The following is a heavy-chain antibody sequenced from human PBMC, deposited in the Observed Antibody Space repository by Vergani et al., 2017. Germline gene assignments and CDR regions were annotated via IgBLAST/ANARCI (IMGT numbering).Heavy chain of an antibody. CDR3: AKEVVWGGWLQQKPLXFDY. V-gene: IGHV3-23*01. D-gene: IGHD5-24*01. CDR1: GFTFSSYA. J-gene: IGHJ4*02. CDR2: ISGSGGST. Sequence: EVQLLESGGGLVQPGGSLRLSCAASGFTFSSYAMSWVRQAPGKGLEWVSAISGSGGSTYYADSVKGRFTISRDNSKSTLYLQMNSLRAEDTAVYYCAKEVVWGGWLQQKPLXFDYWGQGTLVTVSS.